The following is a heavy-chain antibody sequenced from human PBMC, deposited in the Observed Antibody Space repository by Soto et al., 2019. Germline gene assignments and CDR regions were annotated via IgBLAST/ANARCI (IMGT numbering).Heavy chain of an antibody. CDR3: ARRQISPPTRGAASARGGMDV. V-gene: IGHV3-33*01. J-gene: IGHJ6*02. CDR2: IWNDGNGY. CDR1: GFNFNNYG. Sequence: QVQLVESGGGVVQPGRSLRLSCAASGFNFNNYGMHWVRQAPGKGLEWVAVIWNDGNGYYYANSVKGRFTISRDNSKNTLYLQMSSLRAEDKAVYYCARRQISPPTRGAASARGGMDVWGQGTTVTVSS. D-gene: IGHD6-13*01.